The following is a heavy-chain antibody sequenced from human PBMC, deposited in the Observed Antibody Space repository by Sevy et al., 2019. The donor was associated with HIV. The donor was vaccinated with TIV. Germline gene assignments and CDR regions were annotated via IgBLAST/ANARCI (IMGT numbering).Heavy chain of an antibody. V-gene: IGHV3-30*04. CDR3: ARGPVPIAAAGTYFDY. J-gene: IGHJ4*02. Sequence: GGSLRLSCAASGFTFSSYAMYWVRQAPGKGLEWVAVISYDGRNKYYADSVKGRFTISRDNSKNTMYLQMNSLRAEDTVMYYCARGPVPIAAAGTYFDYWGQATLVTVSS. CDR1: GFTFSSYA. CDR2: ISYDGRNK. D-gene: IGHD6-13*01.